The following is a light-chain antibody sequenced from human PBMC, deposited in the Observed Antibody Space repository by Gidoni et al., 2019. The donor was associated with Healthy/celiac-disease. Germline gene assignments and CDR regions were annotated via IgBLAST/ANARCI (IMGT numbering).Light chain of an antibody. J-gene: IGKJ5*01. V-gene: IGKV1-9*01. CDR2: AAS. Sequence: DIQLTQSPSFLSASVGDRVTITCRASQGISSYLVWYQQKPGKAPKLLIYAASTLQSGVPSRFSGSGSGTEFTLTISSLQPEDFATYYCQQLNSYPRFGQGTRLEIK. CDR1: QGISSY. CDR3: QQLNSYPR.